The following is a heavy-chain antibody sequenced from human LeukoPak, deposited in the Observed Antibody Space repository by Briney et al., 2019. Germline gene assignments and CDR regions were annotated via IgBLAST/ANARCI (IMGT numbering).Heavy chain of an antibody. J-gene: IGHJ5*02. CDR2: IYYSGST. D-gene: IGHD5-18*01. Sequence: PSETLSLTCTVSGGSISSYYWSWIRQPPGKGLEWMGYIYYSGSTNYNPSLKSRVTISVDTSKNQFSLQLSSVTAADTAVYYCAREDSYGYGGVWFDPWGQGTLVTVSS. CDR1: GGSISSYY. V-gene: IGHV4-59*01. CDR3: AREDSYGYGGVWFDP.